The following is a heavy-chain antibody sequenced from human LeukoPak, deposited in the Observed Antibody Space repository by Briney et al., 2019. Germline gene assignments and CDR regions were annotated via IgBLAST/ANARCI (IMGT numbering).Heavy chain of an antibody. CDR2: VSGSGGST. V-gene: IGHV3-23*01. D-gene: IGHD5-12*01. Sequence: GGSLRLSCAASGFTFSSYAMSWVRQAPGKGLEWVSGVSGSGGSTYYADSVKGRFTISRDNSKNTPYLQMNSLRAEDTAVYYCAKDLDIVATITGNWGQGTLVTVSS. CDR3: AKDLDIVATITGN. J-gene: IGHJ4*02. CDR1: GFTFSSYA.